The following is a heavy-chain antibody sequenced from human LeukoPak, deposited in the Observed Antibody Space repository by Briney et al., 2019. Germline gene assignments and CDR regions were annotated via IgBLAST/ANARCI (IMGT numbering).Heavy chain of an antibody. D-gene: IGHD6-13*01. J-gene: IGHJ4*02. V-gene: IGHV3-30*04. CDR1: GFTFSSYA. CDR2: MSYDGSIK. CDR3: ARERPSTWQPCQDY. Sequence: GGSLRLSCAASGFTFSSYAMYWVRQAPGKGLEWVAVMSYDGSIKNYADSVKGRFTISRDNSKNTLYLQMNSLRAEDTAVYYCARERPSTWQPCQDYWGQGTLVTVSS.